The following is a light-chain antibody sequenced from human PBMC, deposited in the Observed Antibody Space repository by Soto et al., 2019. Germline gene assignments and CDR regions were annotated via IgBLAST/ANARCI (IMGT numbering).Light chain of an antibody. CDR2: SAS. CDR1: QSVSSSY. J-gene: IGKJ1*01. V-gene: IGKV3-20*01. CDR3: KQYGNSPWT. Sequence: EIVLTQSPGTLSLSPGERATLSCRASQSVSSSYFAWYQQKPGQAPRLLIYSASSRATGIPDRFSGSGSGTDFTLTIRRLEPEDFAVYYCKQYGNSPWTFGQGTKVDIK.